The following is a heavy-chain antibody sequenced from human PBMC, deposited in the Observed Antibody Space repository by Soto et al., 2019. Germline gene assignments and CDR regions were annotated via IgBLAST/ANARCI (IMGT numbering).Heavy chain of an antibody. CDR2: INPIGGST. V-gene: IGHV1-46*01. CDR3: ARPPVAGTQSSGYFDY. CDR1: GYTFTSYY. J-gene: IGHJ4*02. Sequence: GASVKVSCKASGYTFTSYYMHWVLQAPGQGLEWMGIINPIGGSTSYAQKFQGRVTMTRDTSTRTVYMELSSLRSEDTALYYCARPPVAGTQSSGYFDYWGQGTLVTVS. D-gene: IGHD6-19*01.